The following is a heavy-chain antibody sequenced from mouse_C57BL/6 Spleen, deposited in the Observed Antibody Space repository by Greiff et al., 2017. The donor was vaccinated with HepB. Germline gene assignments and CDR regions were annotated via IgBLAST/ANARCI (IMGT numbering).Heavy chain of an antibody. CDR1: GYTFTEYT. CDR3: ARHEGRAIYYGNDYAMDY. J-gene: IGHJ4*01. V-gene: IGHV1-62-2*01. D-gene: IGHD2-1*01. CDR2: FYPGSGSI. Sequence: QVQLQQSGAELVKPGASVKLSCKASGYTFTEYTIHWVKQRSGQGLEWIGWFYPGSGSIKYNEKFKDKATLTADKSSSTVYMELSRLTSEDSAVYFCARHEGRAIYYGNDYAMDYWGQGTSVTVSS.